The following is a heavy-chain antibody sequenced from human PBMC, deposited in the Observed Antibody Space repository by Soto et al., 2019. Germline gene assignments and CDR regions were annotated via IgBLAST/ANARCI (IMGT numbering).Heavy chain of an antibody. CDR1: GFTISSYW. D-gene: IGHD3-10*01. CDR3: ARDSGSGWFEFDY. J-gene: IGHJ4*02. CDR2: IRQDGSEI. Sequence: GSLRLSCEVSGFTISSYWMNWVRQVPGKGLEWVANIRQDGSEIYYVDSVKGRFTISRDNAKNSLYLQMNSLRAEDTAVYYCARDSGSGWFEFDYWGQGTLVTVSS. V-gene: IGHV3-7*01.